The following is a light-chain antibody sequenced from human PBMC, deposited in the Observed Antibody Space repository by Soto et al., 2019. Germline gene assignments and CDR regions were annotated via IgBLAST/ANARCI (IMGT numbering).Light chain of an antibody. CDR1: QSVGNN. Sequence: EILMTQSPATLSVSPGGRVTLSCRASQSVGNNLAWYHQKPGQAPRLLIYGESTRATGIPARFSGSGSGTEFTLTISSLNSEDFSVYYCQQHNDWPYTFGQGTKLEIE. CDR2: GES. J-gene: IGKJ2*01. CDR3: QQHNDWPYT. V-gene: IGKV3-15*01.